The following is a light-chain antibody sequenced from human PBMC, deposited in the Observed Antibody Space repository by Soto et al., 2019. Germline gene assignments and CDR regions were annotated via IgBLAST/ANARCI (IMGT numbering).Light chain of an antibody. CDR1: SSDVGAYNY. CDR2: DVS. Sequence: QSALTQPASVSGSPGQSITISCTGTSSDVGAYNYVSWYQHHPGKAPKLMIYDVSDRPSGVSNRFSGSKSGNTASLTISGLQAEDEADYYCSSYTSSSTLVVFGGWTKVTVL. V-gene: IGLV2-14*03. CDR3: SSYTSSSTLVV. J-gene: IGLJ2*01.